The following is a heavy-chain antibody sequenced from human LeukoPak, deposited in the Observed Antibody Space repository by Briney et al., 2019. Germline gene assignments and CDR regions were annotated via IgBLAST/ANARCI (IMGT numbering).Heavy chain of an antibody. CDR3: ARVYDFWSGNYYYYYMDV. Sequence: GASVKVSCKASGGTFSSYAISWVRQAPGQGLEWMGGIIPIFGTANCAQKFQGRVTITADESTSTAYMELSSLRSEDTAVYYCARVYDFWSGNYYYYYMDVWGKGTTVTVSS. V-gene: IGHV1-69*13. CDR1: GGTFSSYA. D-gene: IGHD3-3*01. CDR2: IIPIFGTA. J-gene: IGHJ6*03.